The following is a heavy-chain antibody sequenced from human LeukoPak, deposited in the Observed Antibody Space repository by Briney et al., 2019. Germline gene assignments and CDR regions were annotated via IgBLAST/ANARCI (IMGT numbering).Heavy chain of an antibody. CDR3: AKGGDSNGGVWDH. V-gene: IGHV3-23*01. D-gene: IGHD2-21*02. J-gene: IGHJ4*02. CDR1: GFTFSSYA. Sequence: PGGSLRLSCAASGFTFSSYAMSWDRQAPGKGLEWVSAISGSGGSRYYADSVKGRFTISRDNSKNTLYLQMNSLRAEDTAVYYCAKGGDSNGGVWDHWGQGTLVTVSS. CDR2: ISGSGGSR.